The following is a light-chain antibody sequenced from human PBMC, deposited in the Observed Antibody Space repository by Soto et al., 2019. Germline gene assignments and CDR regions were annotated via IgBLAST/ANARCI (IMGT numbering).Light chain of an antibody. CDR1: SSNIGTNT. CDR2: SNN. CDR3: AAWDDSLKAVV. Sequence: QSVLSQSPSASGTPGQRVIISCSGSSSNIGTNTVSWHQQVPGAAPKLLIWSNNQRPSGVPDRFSGSKSGTSASLAISGPQSEDEADYYCAAWDDSLKAVVFGGGTKVTVL. V-gene: IGLV1-44*01. J-gene: IGLJ2*01.